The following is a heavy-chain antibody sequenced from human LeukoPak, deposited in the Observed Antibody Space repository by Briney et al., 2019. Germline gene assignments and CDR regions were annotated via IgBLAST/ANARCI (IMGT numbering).Heavy chain of an antibody. CDR3: ARSGTAMALNY. J-gene: IGHJ4*02. D-gene: IGHD5-18*01. Sequence: SETLSLTCTVSGGSISSYYRSWIRQPPGKGLEWIGYIYYSGSTNYNPSLKSRVTISVDTSKNQFSLKLSSVTAADTAVYYCARSGTAMALNYWGQGTLVTVSS. V-gene: IGHV4-59*08. CDR2: IYYSGST. CDR1: GGSISSYY.